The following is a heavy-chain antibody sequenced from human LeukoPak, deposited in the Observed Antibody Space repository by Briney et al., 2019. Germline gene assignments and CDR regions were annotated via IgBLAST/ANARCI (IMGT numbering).Heavy chain of an antibody. CDR3: AREDSSSDFDY. CDR1: GCTFTGYY. J-gene: IGHJ4*02. D-gene: IGHD6-6*01. CDR2: INPNSGGT. Sequence: ASVKVSCKASGCTFTGYYMHWVRQAPGQGLEWMGWINPNSGGTNYAQKFQGRVTMTRDTSISTAYMELSSLRSEDTAVYYCAREDSSSDFDYWGQGTLVTVSS. V-gene: IGHV1-2*02.